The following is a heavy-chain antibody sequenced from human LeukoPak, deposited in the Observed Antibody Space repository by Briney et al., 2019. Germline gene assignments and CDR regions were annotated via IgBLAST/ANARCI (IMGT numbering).Heavy chain of an antibody. CDR3: AKGGSYDLHYYYYMDV. D-gene: IGHD1-26*01. CDR2: ISGSDGTS. CDR1: GFTFSSYG. V-gene: IGHV3-23*01. J-gene: IGHJ6*03. Sequence: PGGSLRLSCAASGFTFSSYGMSWVRQAPGKGLEWVSDISGSDGTSHYADSVKGRFTISRDNSKNTLYLQVNSLRAQDTAVYYCAKGGSYDLHYYYYMDVWGKGTTVTVSS.